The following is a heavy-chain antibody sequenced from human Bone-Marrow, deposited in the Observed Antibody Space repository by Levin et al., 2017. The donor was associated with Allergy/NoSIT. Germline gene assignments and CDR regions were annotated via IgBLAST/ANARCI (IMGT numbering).Heavy chain of an antibody. D-gene: IGHD1-1*01. CDR1: GGSVSGYS. Sequence: SETLSLICTVSGGSVSGYSWTWIRQSPGKGLEWIAYLSDSGSAMYNPTLRSRVTMSRDTSMNHVSLKVTSAAAADSAVYYCARGGLTTIFTWGTHREYAFEIWGQGAVVTVSS. V-gene: IGHV4-59*02. J-gene: IGHJ3*02. CDR3: ARGGLTTIFTWGTHREYAFEI. CDR2: LSDSGSA.